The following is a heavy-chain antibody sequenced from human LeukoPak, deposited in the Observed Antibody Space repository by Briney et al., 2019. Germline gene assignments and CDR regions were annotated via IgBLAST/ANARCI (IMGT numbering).Heavy chain of an antibody. CDR1: GFTFNSYW. D-gene: IGHD3-22*01. CDR2: INSDGSST. V-gene: IGHV3-74*01. CDR3: LTYYYDSSGYYIFDY. Sequence: PGGSLRLSCAASGFTFNSYWMHWVRQAPGKGLVWVSRINSDGSSTSYADSAKGRFTISRDNAKNTLYLQMNSLRAEDTAVYYCLTYYYDSSGYYIFDYWGQGTLVTVSS. J-gene: IGHJ4*02.